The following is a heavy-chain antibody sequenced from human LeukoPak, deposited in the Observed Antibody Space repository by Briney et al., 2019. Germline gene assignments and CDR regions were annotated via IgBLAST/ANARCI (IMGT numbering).Heavy chain of an antibody. CDR3: ARGHSSGYYNWFDP. V-gene: IGHV4-4*07. Sequence: SETLSLTCTVSGGSISSYYWSWIRQPAGKGLEWIGRIYTSGSTNYNPSLKSRVTMSVDTSKNQFSLKLSSVTAADTAVYYCARGHSSGYYNWFDPWGQGTLVTVSS. D-gene: IGHD3-22*01. CDR1: GGSISSYY. CDR2: IYTSGST. J-gene: IGHJ5*02.